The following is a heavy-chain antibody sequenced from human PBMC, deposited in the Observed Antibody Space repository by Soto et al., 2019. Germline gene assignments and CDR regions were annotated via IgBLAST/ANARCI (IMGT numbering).Heavy chain of an antibody. V-gene: IGHV4-59*01. CDR3: ARGRITMVRGVFYGMDV. CDR2: IYYSGST. CDR1: GGSISSYY. J-gene: IGHJ6*02. Sequence: SETLSLTCTVSGGSISSYYWSWIRQPPGKGLEWIGYIYYSGSTDYNPSLKSRVTISVDTSKNQFSLKLSSVTAADTAVYYCARGRITMVRGVFYGMDVWGQGTTVT. D-gene: IGHD3-10*01.